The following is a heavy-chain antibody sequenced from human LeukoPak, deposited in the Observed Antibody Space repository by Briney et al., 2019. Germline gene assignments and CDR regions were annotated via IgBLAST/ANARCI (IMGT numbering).Heavy chain of an antibody. CDR3: ARMFSLYGDIDY. J-gene: IGHJ4*02. V-gene: IGHV3-74*01. CDR1: GFTFSSYW. CDR2: INSDGSST. Sequence: TGGSLRLSCAASGFTFSSYWMHWVRHAPGKGLVWVSRINSDGSSTSYADSVKGRFTISRDNAKNTLYLQMNSLRAEDTAVHYCARMFSLYGDIDYWGQGTLVTVSS. D-gene: IGHD4-17*01.